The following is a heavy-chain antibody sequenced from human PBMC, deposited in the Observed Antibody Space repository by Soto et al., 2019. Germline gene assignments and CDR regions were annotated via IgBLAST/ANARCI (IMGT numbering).Heavy chain of an antibody. Sequence: SQTLSLTCAISGDSVSSDSAAWNWIRQSPSRGLEWLGRTYYRSKWYNDYAVSVKSRITINPDTSKYQFSLQLNSVTPEDTAVYYCARLALSRGITGSTYYYYGMDVWGQGTTVTVSS. CDR1: GDSVSSDSAA. J-gene: IGHJ6*02. CDR3: ARLALSRGITGSTYYYYGMDV. CDR2: TYYRSKWYN. D-gene: IGHD1-7*01. V-gene: IGHV6-1*01.